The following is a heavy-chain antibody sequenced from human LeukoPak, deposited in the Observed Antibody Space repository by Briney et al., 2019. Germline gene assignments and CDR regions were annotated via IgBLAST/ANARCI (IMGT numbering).Heavy chain of an antibody. CDR3: AKDPALLPPGIAAAGIGWFDP. J-gene: IGHJ5*02. V-gene: IGHV3-23*01. CDR1: GFTFSSYA. Sequence: GGSLRLSCAASGFTFSSYAMSWVRQAPGKGLEWVSAISGSGGSTYYADSVKGRFTISRDNSKNTLYLKMNSLRDEDTDVYYCAKDPALLPPGIAAAGIGWFDPWGQGTLVTVSS. CDR2: ISGSGGST. D-gene: IGHD6-13*01.